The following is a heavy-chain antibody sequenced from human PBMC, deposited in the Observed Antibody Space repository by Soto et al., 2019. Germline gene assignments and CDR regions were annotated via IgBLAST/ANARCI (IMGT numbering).Heavy chain of an antibody. CDR2: INPNSGGT. CDR3: AKYSSSWYWFDP. V-gene: IGHV1-2*02. D-gene: IGHD6-13*01. CDR1: GYTFTGYY. J-gene: IGHJ5*02. Sequence: ASVKVFCKASGYTFTGYYMHWVRQAPGQGLEWMGWINPNSGGTNYAQKFQGRVTMTRDTSISTAYMELSRLRSDDTAVYYCAKYSSSWYWFDPWGQGTLVTVYS.